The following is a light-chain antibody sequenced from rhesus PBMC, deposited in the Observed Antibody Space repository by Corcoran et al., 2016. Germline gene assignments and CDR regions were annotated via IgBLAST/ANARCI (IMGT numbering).Light chain of an antibody. CDR3: QQYSGSPYS. CDR1: QSLLDSSNNNNY. V-gene: IGKV4-1*01. J-gene: IGKJ2*01. CDR2: WAS. Sequence: DIVMTQSPDSLAVSLGERVTINCKSSQSLLDSSNNNNYLAWFQQNPGQAPKLLIYWASTRESGVPNRFSGSGSGTDFTLTISGLQAEDVAVYYCQQYSGSPYSFGQGTKVEIK.